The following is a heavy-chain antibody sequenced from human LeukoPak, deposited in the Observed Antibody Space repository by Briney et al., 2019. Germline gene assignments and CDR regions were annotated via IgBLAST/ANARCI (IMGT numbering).Heavy chain of an antibody. V-gene: IGHV3-21*01. J-gene: IGHJ6*03. D-gene: IGHD1-26*01. Sequence: GGCLTLSWAASGFSFSSYSMSWVRQPAGKGLEWVSSISRSSSYIYYADSVEGRFTIPRENAKNPLYLQMNSLRAEDTTVYYCARAGSETGYYYYMDVWGKGTTVTV. CDR1: GFSFSSYS. CDR2: ISRSSSYI. CDR3: ARAGSETGYYYYMDV.